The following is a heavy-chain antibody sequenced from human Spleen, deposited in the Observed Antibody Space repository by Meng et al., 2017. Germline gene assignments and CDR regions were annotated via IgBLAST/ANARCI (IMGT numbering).Heavy chain of an antibody. V-gene: IGHV1-69*06. D-gene: IGHD3-16*01. CDR3: ARDLTGGGVDP. CDR2: INAVFGTT. Sequence: SVKVSCKAPGDIFSNYVIGWVRQAPGQGLEWMGGINAVFGTTNYAQKFQGRVTITADKSTSTAYMELSSLRSEDTAVYYCARDLTGGGVDPWGQGTLVTVSS. J-gene: IGHJ5*02. CDR1: GDIFSNYV.